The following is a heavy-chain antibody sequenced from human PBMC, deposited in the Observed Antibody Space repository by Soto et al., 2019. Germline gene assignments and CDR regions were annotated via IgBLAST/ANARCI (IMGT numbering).Heavy chain of an antibody. CDR3: ARGPLFNIVTTTSYWYFDL. J-gene: IGHJ2*01. D-gene: IGHD5-12*01. CDR1: GGSISSYY. CDR2: IYYSGTT. Sequence: PPETLRLTCAVSGGSISSYYWSWIRQPPGKGLEWIGHIYYSGTTNYSPSLKSRVIISIDTSKNQFSLNLNSVTAADTAVYYCARGPLFNIVTTTSYWYFDLWGRCTLVSVS. V-gene: IGHV4-59*01.